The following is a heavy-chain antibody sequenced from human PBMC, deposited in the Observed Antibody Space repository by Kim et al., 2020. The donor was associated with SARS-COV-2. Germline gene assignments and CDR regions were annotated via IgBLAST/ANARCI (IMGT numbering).Heavy chain of an antibody. D-gene: IGHD3-10*01. CDR2: IYHSGST. V-gene: IGHV4-4*02. Sequence: SETLSLTCAVSGGSISSSNWWSWVRQPPGKGLEWIGEIYHSGSTNYNPSLKSRVTISVDKSKNQFSLKLSSVTAADTAVYYCARGKLWFGKGASSSLDYWGQGTLVTVSS. CDR3: ARGKLWFGKGASSSLDY. CDR1: GGSISSSNW. J-gene: IGHJ4*02.